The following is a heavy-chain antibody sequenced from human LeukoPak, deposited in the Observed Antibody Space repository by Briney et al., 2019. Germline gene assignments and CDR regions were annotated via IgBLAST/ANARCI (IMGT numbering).Heavy chain of an antibody. V-gene: IGHV3-23*01. D-gene: IGHD3-9*01. Sequence: GGTLRLSCAASGFTFSSYDMNWVRQAPGKGLEWVSHISGSGGYTFYADSVKGRFTISRDNSKNTLYLQMNSLRADDTAVYYCAREHTYYDILTGQYHGYYMDVWGKGTTVTISS. CDR1: GFTFSSYD. J-gene: IGHJ6*03. CDR3: AREHTYYDILTGQYHGYYMDV. CDR2: ISGSGGYT.